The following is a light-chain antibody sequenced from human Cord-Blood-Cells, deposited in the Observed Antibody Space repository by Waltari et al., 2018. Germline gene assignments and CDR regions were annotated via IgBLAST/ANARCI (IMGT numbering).Light chain of an antibody. CDR3: QKYYSTPHT. J-gene: IGKJ2*01. CDR2: CAS. V-gene: IGKV4-1*01. Sequence: DIVMTQSPDSLAVSLGERATINCKSSQSVLYSSNNKNYLAWYQQKPGQPPKLLIYCASTRESGVPDRFSGSGSGTDFTLTISSLQAEDVAVYYCQKYYSTPHTFGQGTKLEIK. CDR1: QSVLYSSNNKNY.